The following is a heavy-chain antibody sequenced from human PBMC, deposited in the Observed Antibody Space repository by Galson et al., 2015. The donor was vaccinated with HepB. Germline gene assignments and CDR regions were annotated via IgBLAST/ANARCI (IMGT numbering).Heavy chain of an antibody. CDR3: AHSPLQYCSSTSCQGGWFDP. V-gene: IGHV2-5*01. CDR1: GFSLSTSGVG. Sequence: PALVKPTQTLTLTCTFSGFSLSTSGVGVGWIRQPPGKALEWLALVYWNDDKRYSPSPKSRLTITKDTSKNQVVLTMTNMDPVDTATYYSAHSPLQYCSSTSCQGGWFDPWGQGTLVTVSS. D-gene: IGHD2-2*01. J-gene: IGHJ5*02. CDR2: VYWNDDK.